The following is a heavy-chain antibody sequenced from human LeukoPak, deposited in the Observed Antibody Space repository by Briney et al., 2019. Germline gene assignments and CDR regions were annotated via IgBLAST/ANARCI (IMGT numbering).Heavy chain of an antibody. CDR2: IWDDGNNK. Sequence: GGSLRLSCAASGFTFTTYVMHWVRQAPGKGLDWVALIWDDGNNKYYADSVKGQFTISRDNSKNTLYLQMNSLRAEDTAVYYCARDNGEWRLNWFDHWGQGTLVTVSP. D-gene: IGHD2-8*01. J-gene: IGHJ5*02. CDR1: GFTFTTYV. CDR3: ARDNGEWRLNWFDH. V-gene: IGHV3-33*01.